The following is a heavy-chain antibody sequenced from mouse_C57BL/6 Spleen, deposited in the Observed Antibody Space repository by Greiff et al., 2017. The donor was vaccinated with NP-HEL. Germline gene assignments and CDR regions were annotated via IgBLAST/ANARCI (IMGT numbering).Heavy chain of an antibody. CDR3: AREGAQAFAY. J-gene: IGHJ3*01. CDR2: IGPGSGST. V-gene: IGHV1-77*01. D-gene: IGHD3-2*02. CDR1: GYTFTDYY. Sequence: QVQLQQSGAELVKPGASVKISCKASGYTFTDYYINWVKQRPGQGLAWSGKIGPGSGSTYYNEKFKGKATLTADTSSSTAYMQLSSLTSEDSAVYFCAREGAQAFAYWGQGTLVTVSA.